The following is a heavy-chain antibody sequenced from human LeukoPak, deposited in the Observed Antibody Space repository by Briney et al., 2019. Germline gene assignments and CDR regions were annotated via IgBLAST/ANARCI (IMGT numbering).Heavy chain of an antibody. CDR3: ARVAPVMVVAAGPVDV. D-gene: IGHD2-15*01. V-gene: IGHV3-21*01. CDR2: ISSSSSYI. Sequence: AGGSLRLSCAASGFTFSSYSMNWVRQAPGKGLEWVSSISSSSSYIYYADSVKGRFTISRDNAKNSLYLQMNSLRAEDTAVYYCARVAPVMVVAAGPVDVWGKGTTVTVSS. J-gene: IGHJ6*04. CDR1: GFTFSSYS.